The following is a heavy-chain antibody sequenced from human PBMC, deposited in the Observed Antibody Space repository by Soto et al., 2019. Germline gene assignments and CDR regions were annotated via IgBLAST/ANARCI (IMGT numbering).Heavy chain of an antibody. CDR1: GFTFSSYA. CDR3: VAHCSSTSCYEYRVDY. J-gene: IGHJ4*02. D-gene: IGHD2-2*01. Sequence: PGGSLRLSCAASGFTFSSYAMSWVRQAPGKGLEWVSAISGSGGSTYYADSVKGRFTISRDNSKNTLYLQMNSLRAEDTAVYYCVAHCSSTSCYEYRVDYWGQGTLVTVSS. V-gene: IGHV3-23*01. CDR2: ISGSGGST.